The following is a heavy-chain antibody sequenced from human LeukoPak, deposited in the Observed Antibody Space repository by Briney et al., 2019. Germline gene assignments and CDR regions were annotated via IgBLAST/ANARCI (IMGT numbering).Heavy chain of an antibody. V-gene: IGHV4-4*07. D-gene: IGHD3-3*01. Sequence: SETLSLTCTVSGGSISNYYWSWIRQPAGKGLEWIGRIYASGSINYNPSLKSRVTMSVDTSKNQFSLKLSSVTAADTAVYYCARDTFWSAYPSFDYWGQGTLVTVSS. CDR1: GGSISNYY. CDR3: ARDTFWSAYPSFDY. CDR2: IYASGSI. J-gene: IGHJ4*02.